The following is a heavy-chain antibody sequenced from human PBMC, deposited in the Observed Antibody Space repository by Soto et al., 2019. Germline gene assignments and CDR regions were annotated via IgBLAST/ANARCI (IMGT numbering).Heavy chain of an antibody. CDR2: IFYSGST. J-gene: IGHJ5*02. V-gene: IGHV4-61*01. Sequence: QVQLQESGPGLVKPSETLSLTCTVSGGSVDSGSYYWSWIRQPPGKGLEWIGHIFYSGSTKYNSSLKRRVTISMDTSKKQFSLKVSSVTAADTAVYYCARSMAAAGTANWFDPWGQGILVTVSS. D-gene: IGHD6-13*01. CDR3: ARSMAAAGTANWFDP. CDR1: GGSVDSGSYY.